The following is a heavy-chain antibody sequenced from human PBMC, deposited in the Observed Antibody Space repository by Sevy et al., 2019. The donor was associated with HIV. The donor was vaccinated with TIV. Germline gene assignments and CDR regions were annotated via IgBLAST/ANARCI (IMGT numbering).Heavy chain of an antibody. CDR1: GGTFSSYP. V-gene: IGHV1-69*13. J-gene: IGHJ3*02. D-gene: IGHD3-22*01. CDR2: TIPISATE. Sequence: ASVKVSCKAFGGTFSSYPFGWGRQAPGQGLDGMGGTIPISATENYGKKFQGRVTIPADESTCTAYMEMSGLRSEDTAVYYCASTDYYDSDGYYLYAFDIWGQGTMVTVSS. CDR3: ASTDYYDSDGYYLYAFDI.